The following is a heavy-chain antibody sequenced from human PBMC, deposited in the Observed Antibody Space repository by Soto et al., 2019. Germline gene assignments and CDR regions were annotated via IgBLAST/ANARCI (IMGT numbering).Heavy chain of an antibody. D-gene: IGHD1-7*01. CDR2: XHPNSXNT. CDR3: ARRTGTTRWDS. J-gene: IGHJ4*02. V-gene: IGHV1-8*01. Sequence: XVKVSCKASGYTFTTYDINWVRQATGQGLEWMGGXHPNSXNTGSAPKFQGXVTMTSNTSISTDYMELSSLRSEDTAVYYCARRTGTTRWDSWGQGTLVTVSS. CDR1: GYTFTTYD.